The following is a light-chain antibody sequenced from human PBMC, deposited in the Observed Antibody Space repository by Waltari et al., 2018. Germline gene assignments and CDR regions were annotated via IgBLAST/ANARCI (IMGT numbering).Light chain of an antibody. V-gene: IGKV2-28*01. J-gene: IGKJ2*02. CDR2: LGS. CDR3: MQALQTPRT. Sequence: IVMTQSPFSLPVTPGEPASISCRSSQSLLHSNGYNYLDWYLQKPGQSPQLLIYLGSNRASGVPDRFSGSGSGTDFTLKISRVEAEDVGVYYCMQALQTPRTFGQGTKLDLK. CDR1: QSLLHSNGYNY.